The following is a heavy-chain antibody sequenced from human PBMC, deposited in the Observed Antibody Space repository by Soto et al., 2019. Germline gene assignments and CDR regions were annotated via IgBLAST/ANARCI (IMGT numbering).Heavy chain of an antibody. CDR1: GGSISSYY. Sequence: PSETLSLTCTVSGGSISSYYWSWIRQPPGKGLEWIGYIYYSVSTNYNPSLKSRVTISVDTSKNQFSLKLSSVTAADTAVYYCARGYGSVGYYFDYWGQGTLVTVSS. CDR3: ARGYGSVGYYFDY. D-gene: IGHD3-16*01. CDR2: IYYSVST. V-gene: IGHV4-59*01. J-gene: IGHJ4*02.